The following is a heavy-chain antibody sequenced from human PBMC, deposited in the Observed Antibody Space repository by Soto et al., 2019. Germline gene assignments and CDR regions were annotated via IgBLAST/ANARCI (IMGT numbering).Heavy chain of an antibody. V-gene: IGHV1-8*01. J-gene: IGHJ4*02. CDR2: MNPNSGNT. CDR3: ARVRGYCSSTSCYWYYFDY. CDR1: GYTFTSYD. D-gene: IGHD2-2*01. Sequence: QVQLVQSGAEVKKPGASVKVSCKASGYTFTSYDINWVRQATGQGLEWMGWMNPNSGNTGYAQKFQGRVTMTRNTSISTAYMERSSLRSEDTAVYYCARVRGYCSSTSCYWYYFDYWGQGTLVTVSS.